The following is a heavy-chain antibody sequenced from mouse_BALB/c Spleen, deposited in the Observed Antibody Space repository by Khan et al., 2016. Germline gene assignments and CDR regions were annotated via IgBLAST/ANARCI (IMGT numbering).Heavy chain of an antibody. V-gene: IGHV9-1*02. D-gene: IGHD1-1*01. J-gene: IGHJ1*01. Sequence: QIQLVQSGPELKKPGKTVKISCKASGYTFTNYGMNWVKQAPGKGLKWMGWINTYSGESTYADDFKGRFAFYLETSANTAYLQINNIKNEDKATYVTSRSRSYYGSCRYFGVWRAGTTVTFSS. CDR2: INTYSGES. CDR1: GYTFTNYG. CDR3: SRSRSYYGSCRYFGV.